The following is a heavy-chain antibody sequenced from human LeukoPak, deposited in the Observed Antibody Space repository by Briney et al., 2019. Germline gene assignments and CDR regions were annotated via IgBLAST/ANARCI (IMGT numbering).Heavy chain of an antibody. V-gene: IGHV3-30-3*01. CDR1: GFTFSSYA. CDR2: ISYDGSNK. J-gene: IGHJ4*02. Sequence: GGSLRLSCAASGFTFSSYAMHWVRQAPGKGLEWVAVISYDGSNKYYADSVKGRFTTSRDNSKNTLYLQMNSLRAEDTAVYYCVGRLPFDYWGQGTLVTVSS. CDR3: VGRLPFDY.